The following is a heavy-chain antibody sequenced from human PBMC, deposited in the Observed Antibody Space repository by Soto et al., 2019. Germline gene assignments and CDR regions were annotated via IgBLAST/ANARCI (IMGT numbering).Heavy chain of an antibody. Sequence: QVQLVESGGGAVQPGRSLRLSCAASGFTFSSYAMHWVRQAPGKGLEWVAVISYDGSNKYYADSVKGRFTISRDNSKNTLYLQMNSLRVEDTAVYYCARDLEVAVAGAWGQGTLVTVSS. D-gene: IGHD6-19*01. V-gene: IGHV3-30-3*01. CDR2: ISYDGSNK. CDR3: ARDLEVAVAGA. J-gene: IGHJ5*02. CDR1: GFTFSSYA.